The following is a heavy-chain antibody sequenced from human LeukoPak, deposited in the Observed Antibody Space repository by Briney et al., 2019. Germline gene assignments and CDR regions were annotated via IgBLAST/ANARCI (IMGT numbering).Heavy chain of an antibody. CDR1: GITFSSYS. V-gene: IGHV3-48*02. J-gene: IGHJ6*02. Sequence: GGSLRLSCAASGITFSSYSMNWVRQAPGKGLEWISYISGSGSTIYYADPVKGRFTISRDNVKNSLYLQMNSLRDEDTAVYYCFYYYYGMDVWGQGTRVTVSS. CDR3: FYYYYGMDV. CDR2: ISGSGSTI.